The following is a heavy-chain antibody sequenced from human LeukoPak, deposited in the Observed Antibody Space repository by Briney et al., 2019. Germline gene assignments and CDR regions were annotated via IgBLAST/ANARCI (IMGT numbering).Heavy chain of an antibody. Sequence: SETLSLTCTVSGGSISSSSYYWGWIRQPPGKGLEWIGSIYYSGSTYYNPSLKSRVTISVDTSKNQFSLKLSSVTAADTAVYYCASFFSPETDVKAFDIWGQGTMVTVSS. D-gene: IGHD1-1*01. CDR3: ASFFSPETDVKAFDI. V-gene: IGHV4-39*07. CDR2: IYYSGST. CDR1: GGSISSSSYY. J-gene: IGHJ3*02.